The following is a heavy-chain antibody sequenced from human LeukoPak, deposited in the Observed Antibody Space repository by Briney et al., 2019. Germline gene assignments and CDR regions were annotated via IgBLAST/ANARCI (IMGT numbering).Heavy chain of an antibody. CDR2: ISSSSSYI. CDR3: ARVPITMIVVAI. D-gene: IGHD3-22*01. Sequence: GGSLRLSCAASGFTFSSYSMNWVREAPGKGLEWVSSISSSSSYIYYADSVKGRFTISRDNAKNSLYLQMNSPRAEDTAVYYCARVPITMIVVAIWGQGTMVPVSS. J-gene: IGHJ3*02. CDR1: GFTFSSYS. V-gene: IGHV3-21*01.